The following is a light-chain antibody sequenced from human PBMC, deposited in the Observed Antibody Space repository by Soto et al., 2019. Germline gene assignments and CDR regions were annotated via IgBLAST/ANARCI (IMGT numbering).Light chain of an antibody. V-gene: IGKV1-8*01. CDR1: QGISSY. CDR3: QQYYSYPRT. Sequence: AIRMTQSPSSFSASTGDRVTITCRASQGISSYLAWYQQQPGKAPRRLIYAASTLQRGVPSRFSGSGSGTDFTLTISCLQSEDFATYYCQQYYSYPRTFGQGTKVEIK. J-gene: IGKJ1*01. CDR2: AAS.